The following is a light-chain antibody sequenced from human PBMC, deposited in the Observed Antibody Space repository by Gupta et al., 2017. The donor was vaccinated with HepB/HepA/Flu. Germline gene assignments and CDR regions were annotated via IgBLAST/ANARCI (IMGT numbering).Light chain of an antibody. V-gene: IGKV1-39*01. CDR2: TAS. Sequence: DIQMTQSPSSLSASVGDRVTITCRSSQSILRYLNWFQKKPGKAPNLLIYTASSLQSGVPSRFSGGGSGTXFTLNIXSLQPEDFATYYCQQTDSVPPTFGXGTKVDVK. J-gene: IGKJ3*01. CDR1: QSILRY. CDR3: QQTDSVPPT.